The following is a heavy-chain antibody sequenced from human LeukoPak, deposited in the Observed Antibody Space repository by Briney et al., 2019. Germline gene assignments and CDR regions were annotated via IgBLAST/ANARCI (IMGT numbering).Heavy chain of an antibody. CDR1: GGSISSSRYD. CDR2: ISYSGST. Sequence: SETLSLTCTVSGGSISSSRYDWGWIRQPPGKGLEWIGSISYSGSTYNSTSLKSRVTTSVDTSKNQFYLKLSSGTAADTAVYYCARVEAPAYNYGSGNDYYYHYMDVWGKGTTVTVSS. D-gene: IGHD3-10*01. V-gene: IGHV4-39*07. J-gene: IGHJ6*03. CDR3: ARVEAPAYNYGSGNDYYYHYMDV.